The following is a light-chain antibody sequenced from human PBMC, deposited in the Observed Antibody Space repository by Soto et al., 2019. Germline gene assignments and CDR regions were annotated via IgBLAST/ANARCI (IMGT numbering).Light chain of an antibody. CDR1: QNIRNY. CDR3: QQGHSTPYT. CDR2: AAS. Sequence: DIQMTQSPSSLSASVGDRVTITCRASQNIRNYLNWYQQKPGDAPKLLIYAASTLQGAVPSRFSGSGSGTDFTLTISSLQPGDFATYHCQQGHSTPYTFGQGTRLEI. J-gene: IGKJ2*01. V-gene: IGKV1-39*01.